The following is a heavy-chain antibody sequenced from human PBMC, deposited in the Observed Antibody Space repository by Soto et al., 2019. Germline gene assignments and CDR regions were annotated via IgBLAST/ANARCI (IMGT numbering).Heavy chain of an antibody. D-gene: IGHD3-16*01. CDR1: GGSISTYY. J-gene: IGHJ5*02. CDR3: ARARQYYDCELDP. CDR2: IHHSGRT. Sequence: PSETLSLTCTASGGSISTYYWNWIRQTPGKGLEWIGYIHHSGRTNYNPSLRSRVTISVDTSKNQFSLKLTSVTAADTAIYYCARARQYYDCELDPWGQGTLVTVSS. V-gene: IGHV4-59*12.